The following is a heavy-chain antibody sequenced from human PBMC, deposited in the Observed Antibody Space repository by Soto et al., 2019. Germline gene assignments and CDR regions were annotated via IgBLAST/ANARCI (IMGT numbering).Heavy chain of an antibody. CDR1: GFSLNTNGMG. CDR3: AGWNYESGLDV. V-gene: IGHV2-5*02. Sequence: QITLKESGPTLVRPTQTLTLTCSFSGFSLNTNGMGVGWIRQPPGKALEWLAFIYWDEDKHYSPSLKTRLTVTTDTSKNEVVLTLTNLDPLYTGTYYCAGWNYESGLDVWGQGTTVTVSS. CDR2: IYWDEDK. J-gene: IGHJ6*02. D-gene: IGHD1-7*01.